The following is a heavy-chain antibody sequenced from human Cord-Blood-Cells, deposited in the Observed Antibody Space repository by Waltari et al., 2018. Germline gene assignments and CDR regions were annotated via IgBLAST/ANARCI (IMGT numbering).Heavy chain of an antibody. CDR2: ISYDGSNK. Sequence: GESGGGVVQPGRSLRLSCAASGFTFSSYGIHWVRQAPGKGLEWVAVISYDGSNKYYVDSVKGRFTISKDNSKNTLYLQMNSLRAEDTAVYYCAKGTSLEPGGPFDIWGQGTMVTVSS. D-gene: IGHD3-16*01. CDR3: AKGTSLEPGGPFDI. J-gene: IGHJ3*02. CDR1: GFTFSSYG. V-gene: IGHV3-30*18.